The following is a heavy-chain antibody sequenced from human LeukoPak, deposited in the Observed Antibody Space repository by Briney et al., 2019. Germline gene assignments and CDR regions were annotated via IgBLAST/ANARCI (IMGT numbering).Heavy chain of an antibody. CDR3: AREGMVRGVTSYIYYYYMDV. CDR2: IKQDGSEK. J-gene: IGHJ6*03. V-gene: IGHV3-7*01. D-gene: IGHD3-10*01. CDR1: GFTFSSYW. Sequence: GSLRLSCAASGFTFSSYWMSWVRQAPGKGLEWVANIKQDGSEKYYVDSVKGRFTISRDNAKNSLYLQMNSLRAEDTAVYYCAREGMVRGVTSYIYYYYMDVWGKGTTVTVSS.